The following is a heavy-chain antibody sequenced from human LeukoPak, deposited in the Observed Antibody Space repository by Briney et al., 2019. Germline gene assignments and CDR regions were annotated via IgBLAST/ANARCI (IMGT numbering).Heavy chain of an antibody. CDR1: GGSISSYY. J-gene: IGHJ4*02. CDR3: ARDQWLLPGY. V-gene: IGHV3-11*01. Sequence: LSLTCTVSGGSISSYYWSWIRQAPGKGLEWVSYISSSGSTIYYADSVKGRFTISRDNAKNSLYLQMNSLRAEDTAVYYCARDQWLLPGYWGQGTLVTVSS. CDR2: ISSSGSTI. D-gene: IGHD5-12*01.